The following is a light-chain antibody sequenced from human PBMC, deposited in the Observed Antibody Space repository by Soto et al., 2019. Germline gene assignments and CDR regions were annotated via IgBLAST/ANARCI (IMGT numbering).Light chain of an antibody. CDR2: EVS. J-gene: IGLJ1*01. Sequence: QSALTQPPSASGSPGQSVTISCTGTSSDVGDYNYVSWYQQHPGKAPKLMIYEVSERPSGVPDRFSGSKSSNTASLTVSGLQAEDEADYYCSSYAGSNNFVFGPGTKVTVL. V-gene: IGLV2-8*01. CDR1: SSDVGDYNY. CDR3: SSYAGSNNFV.